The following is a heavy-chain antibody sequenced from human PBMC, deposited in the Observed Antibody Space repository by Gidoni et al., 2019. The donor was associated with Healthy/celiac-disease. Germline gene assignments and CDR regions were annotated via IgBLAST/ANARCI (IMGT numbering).Heavy chain of an antibody. Sequence: QVQLQQWGVGLLKPSETLSFTCAVYGGSFSGYYWRWIRQPPGKGLVWSGEINHSGSTNYNPSLKSRVTISVDTSKNQFSLKLSSVTAADTAVYYCARGGSSGWRGWFDPWGQGTLVTVSS. CDR3: ARGGSSGWRGWFDP. J-gene: IGHJ5*02. D-gene: IGHD6-19*01. CDR2: INHSGST. CDR1: GGSFSGYY. V-gene: IGHV4-34*01.